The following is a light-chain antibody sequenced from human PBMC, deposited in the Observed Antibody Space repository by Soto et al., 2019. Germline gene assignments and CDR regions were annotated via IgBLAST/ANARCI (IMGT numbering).Light chain of an antibody. J-gene: IGLJ2*01. Sequence: QSVLTQPPSVSGAPGQRVTISCTGSSSNIGAGYEVHWYQQIPGTAPKLLIYGNTNRPSGVPDRFSGSKSGNTASLTVSGLQLEDEADYYCSSFTGSDNPFGGGTKLTVL. CDR3: SSFTGSDNP. CDR2: GNT. CDR1: SSNIGAGYE. V-gene: IGLV1-40*01.